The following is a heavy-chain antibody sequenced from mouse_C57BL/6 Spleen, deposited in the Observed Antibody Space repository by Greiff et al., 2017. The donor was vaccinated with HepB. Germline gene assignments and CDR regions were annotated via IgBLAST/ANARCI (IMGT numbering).Heavy chain of an antibody. Sequence: QVQLQQSGPELVKPGASVKISCKASGYTFTDYYINWVKQRPGQGLEWIGWIFPGSGSTYYNEKFKGKTTLTVDKSSSTAYMLLSSLTSEDFAVYSWARRHTDGWYYLDYWGQCTTLTVAS. CDR2: IFPGSGST. CDR3: ARRHTDGWYYLDY. J-gene: IGHJ2*01. V-gene: IGHV1-75*01. CDR1: GYTFTDYY. D-gene: IGHD1-1*01.